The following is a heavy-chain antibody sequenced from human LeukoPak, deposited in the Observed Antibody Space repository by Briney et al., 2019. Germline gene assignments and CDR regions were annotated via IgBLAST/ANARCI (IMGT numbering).Heavy chain of an antibody. CDR2: IIPIFGAA. J-gene: IGHJ6*03. Sequence: SVKVSCKASGGTFSSYAISWVRQAPGQGLEWMGGIIPIFGAANYAQKFQGRVTITADESTSTAYMELSSLRSEDTAVYYCARGRITIFGVVIMGYYYYYMDVWGKGTTVTVSS. D-gene: IGHD3-3*01. CDR1: GGTFSSYA. CDR3: ARGRITIFGVVIMGYYYYYMDV. V-gene: IGHV1-69*13.